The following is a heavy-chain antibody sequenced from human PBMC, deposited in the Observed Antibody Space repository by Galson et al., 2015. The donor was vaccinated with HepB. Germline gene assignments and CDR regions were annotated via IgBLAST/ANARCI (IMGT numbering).Heavy chain of an antibody. D-gene: IGHD3-10*01. CDR2: INAGNGNT. J-gene: IGHJ3*02. CDR3: ARDLTPSYAFDI. Sequence: SVKVSCKASGYTFTTYAMHLVRQAPGQRLAWMGWINAGNGNTKYSQKFQGRVTITRDTSATTAYMELSRLSAEDTAVYYCARDLTPSYAFDIWGQGAMVTVSS. V-gene: IGHV1-3*01. CDR1: GYTFTTYA.